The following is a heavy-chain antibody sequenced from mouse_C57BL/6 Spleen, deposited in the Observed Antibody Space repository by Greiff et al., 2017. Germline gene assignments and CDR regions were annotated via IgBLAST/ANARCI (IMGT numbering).Heavy chain of an antibody. CDR3: ASANGDYAFDY. CDR2: IHPSDSDT. V-gene: IGHV1-74*01. J-gene: IGHJ2*01. D-gene: IGHD4-1*01. CDR1: GYTFTSYW. Sequence: QVQLQQPGAELVKPGASVKVSCKASGYTFTSYWMHWVQQRPGQGLEWIGRIHPSDSDTNYNQKFKGKSTLTVDKTSSTAYMQLSSLTSEDSAVYYCASANGDYAFDYWGQGTTLTVSS.